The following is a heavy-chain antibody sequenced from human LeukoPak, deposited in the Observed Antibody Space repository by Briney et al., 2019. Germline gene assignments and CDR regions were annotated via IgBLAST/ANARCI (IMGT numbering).Heavy chain of an antibody. J-gene: IGHJ5*02. CDR1: GYIFTNYY. V-gene: IGHV1-46*01. CDR3: ASQEAVAGKNWFDP. Sequence: ASVKVSCKSSGYIFTNYYMHWVRQAPGQGLEWMGIINPRGGTTGYAQKFRGRVTMTRDTSISTAYMELSRLRSDDTAVYYCASQEAVAGKNWFDPWGQGTLVTVSS. CDR2: INPRGGTT. D-gene: IGHD6-19*01.